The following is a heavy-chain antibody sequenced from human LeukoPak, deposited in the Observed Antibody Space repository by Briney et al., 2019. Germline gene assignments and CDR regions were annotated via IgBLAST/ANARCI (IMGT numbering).Heavy chain of an antibody. CDR1: GFTFSGYA. CDR3: AKSGKTWIQLWSLAFDY. J-gene: IGHJ4*02. V-gene: IGHV3-23*01. Sequence: PGGSLRLSCAASGFTFSGYAMCWVRQAPGKGLEWVSAISGSGGSTYHADSVKGRFTISRDNSKNTLYLQMNSLRAEDTAVYYCAKSGKTWIQLWSLAFDYWGQGTLVTVSS. CDR2: ISGSGGST. D-gene: IGHD5-18*01.